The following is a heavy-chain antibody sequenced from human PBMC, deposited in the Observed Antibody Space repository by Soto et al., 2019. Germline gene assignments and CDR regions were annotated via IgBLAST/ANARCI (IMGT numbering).Heavy chain of an antibody. J-gene: IGHJ4*02. CDR2: IYYSGST. Sequence: QVQLQESGPGLVEPSETLSLTCTVSGGSISSYYWSWIRQPPGKGLGWIGYIYYSGSTNYNPSLKSRVTISVDTYKNQFSLKLSSVTAADTAVYYCARRWGGTFDYWGQGTLVTVSS. CDR1: GGSISSYY. D-gene: IGHD2-21*01. V-gene: IGHV4-59*01. CDR3: ARRWGGTFDY.